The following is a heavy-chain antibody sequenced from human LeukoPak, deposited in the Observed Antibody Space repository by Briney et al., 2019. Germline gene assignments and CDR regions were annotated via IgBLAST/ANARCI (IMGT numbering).Heavy chain of an antibody. CDR3: ARDPTAYCGGDCYTIDY. J-gene: IGHJ4*02. D-gene: IGHD2-21*02. CDR2: TSSDGSIT. V-gene: IGHV3-30*03. CDR1: GFSFSSYG. Sequence: GGSLRLSCAASGFSFSSYGMHWVRQAPGKGLEWVAGTSSDGSITYYADSVKGRFTISRDNSKNTLYLQMNSLRAEDTAVYYCARDPTAYCGGDCYTIDYWGQGTLVTVSS.